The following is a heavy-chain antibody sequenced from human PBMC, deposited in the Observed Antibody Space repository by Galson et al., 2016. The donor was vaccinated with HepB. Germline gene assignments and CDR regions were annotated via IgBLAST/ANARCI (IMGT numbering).Heavy chain of an antibody. Sequence: TLSLTCTVSGGSISSGGYYWSWIRQHPGKGLEWIGYSYHSGSTYYNSSLKSRVTISVDTSKNQFSLRLSAVTAADTAVYYCARCDGYAFDYWGQGTLVTVSS. V-gene: IGHV4-31*03. CDR2: SYHSGST. J-gene: IGHJ4*02. CDR3: ARCDGYAFDY. D-gene: IGHD5-24*01. CDR1: GGSISSGGYY.